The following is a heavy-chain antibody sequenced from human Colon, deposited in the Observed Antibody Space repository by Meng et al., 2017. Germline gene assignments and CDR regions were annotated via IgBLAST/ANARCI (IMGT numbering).Heavy chain of an antibody. CDR3: ARSPYSGSALPFFDY. V-gene: IGHV4-4*02. D-gene: IGHD1-26*01. Sequence: VQRHEPGLGLVQPSGALSLTCDLSGGSIRNDQWWSWVRQAPGKGLEWSGEIYHSGRTNYNPSVKSRVRMSVDKSQNHFSLRLSSVTAADTAVYYCARSPYSGSALPFFDYWGQGSLVTVSS. J-gene: IGHJ4*02. CDR2: IYHSGRT. CDR1: GGSIRNDQW.